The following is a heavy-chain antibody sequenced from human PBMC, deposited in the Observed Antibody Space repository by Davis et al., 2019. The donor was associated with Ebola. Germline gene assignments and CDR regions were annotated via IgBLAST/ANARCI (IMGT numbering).Heavy chain of an antibody. CDR1: GFSFSSYD. J-gene: IGHJ5*02. CDR3: AKQSYYDFWSGYSAGWFDP. CDR2: ISYDGSNK. Sequence: GESLKISCAASGFSFSSYDIHWVRQAPGKGLEWVAVISYDGSNKYYADSVKGRFTISRDNSKNTLYLQMNSLRAEDTAVYYCAKQSYYDFWSGYSAGWFDPWGQGTLVTVSS. V-gene: IGHV3-30*18. D-gene: IGHD3-3*01.